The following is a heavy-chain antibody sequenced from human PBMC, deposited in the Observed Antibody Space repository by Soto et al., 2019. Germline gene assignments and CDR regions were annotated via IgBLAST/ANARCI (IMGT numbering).Heavy chain of an antibody. J-gene: IGHJ4*02. CDR2: LYYTGST. V-gene: IGHV4-31*03. D-gene: IGHD3-10*01. CDR3: ASFRGWPTDYFDY. CDR1: GGSISRGGYY. Sequence: PSETLSLTCSVSGGSISRGGYYWSWIRQHPGKGLEWIGYLYYTGSTSYNPSLKSRLTLSVDTSKNQFSLKLSSVTAADTAVYYCASFRGWPTDYFDYWGQGTLVTVSS.